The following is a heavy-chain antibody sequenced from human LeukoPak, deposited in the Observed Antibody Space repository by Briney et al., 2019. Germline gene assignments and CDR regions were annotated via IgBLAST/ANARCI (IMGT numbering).Heavy chain of an antibody. CDR3: ARMYCSSTSCYSSYYYGMDV. V-gene: IGHV1-18*01. D-gene: IGHD2-2*01. CDR1: GDTFTSYG. Sequence: GASVKVSCKASGDTFTSYGISWVRQAPGQGLEWMGWISAYNGNTNYAQKLQGRVTMTTDTSTSTAYMELRSLRSDDTAVYYCARMYCSSTSCYSSYYYGMDVWGQGTTVTVSS. J-gene: IGHJ6*02. CDR2: ISAYNGNT.